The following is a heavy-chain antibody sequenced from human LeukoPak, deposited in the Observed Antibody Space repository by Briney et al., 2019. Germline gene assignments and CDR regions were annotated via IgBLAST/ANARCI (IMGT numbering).Heavy chain of an antibody. Sequence: TGGSLRLSCAASGFTFSSYEMNWVRQAPGKGLEWVSYISSSGSTIYYADSVKGRFTISRDNAKNSLYLQMNSLRAEDTAVYYCAREIRDFWSGYYPGLLYYYYYGMDAWGQGTTVTVSS. J-gene: IGHJ6*02. CDR2: ISSSGSTI. CDR3: AREIRDFWSGYYPGLLYYYYYGMDA. V-gene: IGHV3-48*03. D-gene: IGHD3-3*01. CDR1: GFTFSSYE.